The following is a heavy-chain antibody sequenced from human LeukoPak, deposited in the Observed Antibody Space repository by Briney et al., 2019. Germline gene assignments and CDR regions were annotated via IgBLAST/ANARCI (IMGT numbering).Heavy chain of an antibody. Sequence: PGGSLRLSCAASGFTFSNYGMNWVRQAPGKGLEWVSIITSGVGITYYADSVKGRFTISRDNSKNPLYLQMNSLRADDTAVYYCAKGDYYDFDYWGQGTLVTVSS. D-gene: IGHD3-10*01. CDR3: AKGDYYDFDY. CDR2: ITSGVGIT. CDR1: GFTFSNYG. J-gene: IGHJ4*02. V-gene: IGHV3-23*01.